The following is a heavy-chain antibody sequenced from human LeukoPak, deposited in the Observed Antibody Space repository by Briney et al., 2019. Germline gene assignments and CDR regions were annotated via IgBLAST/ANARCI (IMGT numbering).Heavy chain of an antibody. CDR2: ISSSSSTI. Sequence: GGSLRLSCAASGFTFSSYSMNWVRQAPGKGLEWVSYISSSSSTIYYADSVKGRFTISRDNSKNTLYLQMNSLRAEDTAVYYCARGVVDDYCSGGSCYPHSLFYFDYWGQGTLVTVSS. J-gene: IGHJ4*02. D-gene: IGHD2-15*01. V-gene: IGHV3-48*01. CDR3: ARGVVDDYCSGGSCYPHSLFYFDY. CDR1: GFTFSSYS.